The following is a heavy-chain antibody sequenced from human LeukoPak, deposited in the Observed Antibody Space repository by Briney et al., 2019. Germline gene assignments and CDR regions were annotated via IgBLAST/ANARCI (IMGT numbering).Heavy chain of an antibody. J-gene: IGHJ4*02. CDR2: IKHDGSEK. CDR3: ARGMTTGD. Sequence: GGSLRLSCAASGFTFSSFWMNWVRQAPGKGLEWVANIKHDGSEKYYVDSVKGRFTISRDNAKSSLFLQMNSLRVEDTAVYYCARGMTTGDWGQGTLVTVSS. CDR1: GFTFSSFW. V-gene: IGHV3-7*05. D-gene: IGHD4-17*01.